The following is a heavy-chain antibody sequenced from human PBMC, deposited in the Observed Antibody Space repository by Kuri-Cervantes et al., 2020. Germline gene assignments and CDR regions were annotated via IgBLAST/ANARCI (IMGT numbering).Heavy chain of an antibody. D-gene: IGHD3-22*01. CDR3: ARINYDSSGYYEYYYGMDV. CDR2: IYYSGST. CDR1: GGSISSYY. J-gene: IGHJ6*02. Sequence: SETLSLTCTVSGGSISSYYWSWIRQPPGKGLEWIGYIYYSGSTNYNPSLKSRVTISVDTSKNQFSLKLSSVTAADTAVYYCARINYDSSGYYEYYYGMDVWGQGTTVTVSS. V-gene: IGHV4-59*08.